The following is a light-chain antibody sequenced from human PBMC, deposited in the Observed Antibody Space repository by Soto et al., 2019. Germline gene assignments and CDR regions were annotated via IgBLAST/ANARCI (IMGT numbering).Light chain of an antibody. CDR3: HQYGGSPRT. CDR1: QSVSSSY. V-gene: IGKV3-20*01. Sequence: EIVLTQSPGTLSLSPGERATLSCRASQSVSSSYLAWYQQKPGQAPSLLIYGASSRATGIPDRFSGCGSGTDFTLTISRLEPEDFAVYYCHQYGGSPRTLGQGTKVEIK. CDR2: GAS. J-gene: IGKJ1*01.